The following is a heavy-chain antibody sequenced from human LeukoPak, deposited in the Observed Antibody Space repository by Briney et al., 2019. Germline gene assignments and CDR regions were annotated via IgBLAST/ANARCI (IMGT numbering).Heavy chain of an antibody. CDR2: ISTYNGNT. J-gene: IGHJ4*02. Sequence: ASVKVSCKASGYTFTSYGISWVRQAPGQGLEWMGWISTYNGNTNYAQKLQGRVTMTTDTSTSTAYMELRSLRSDDTAVYYCARDLSNWNDYPPDGNDYWGQGTLAIVSS. V-gene: IGHV1-18*01. CDR3: ARDLSNWNDYPPDGNDY. CDR1: GYTFTSYG. D-gene: IGHD1-20*01.